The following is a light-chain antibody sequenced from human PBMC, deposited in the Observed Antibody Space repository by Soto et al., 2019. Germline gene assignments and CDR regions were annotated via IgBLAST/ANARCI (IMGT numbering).Light chain of an antibody. J-gene: IGKJ1*01. CDR3: QKYDTVPWA. CDR2: AAS. Sequence: IQMTQSPSSLSASVGDRVNITCRASQGIANHLAWYQQQPGKVPRLLIDAASTLQSGVPSRFSGSGSKREFTLTITNLQPEDVATYYCQKYDTVPWAFGQGTKVDIK. CDR1: QGIANH. V-gene: IGKV1-27*01.